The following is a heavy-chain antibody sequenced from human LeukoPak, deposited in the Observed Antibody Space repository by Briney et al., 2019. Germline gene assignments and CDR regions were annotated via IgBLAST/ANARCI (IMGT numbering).Heavy chain of an antibody. CDR2: ISGSDGST. CDR3: ANADGPYFDHAYLIDY. Sequence: GGSLRLSCAASGFTFSNYAMSWVRQAPGKGLEWVSAISGSDGSTYYADSVKGRFTISRDNSKNTLYMQMNSLRAEDTAVYSCANADGPYFDHAYLIDYWGHGTLVTVSS. J-gene: IGHJ4*01. D-gene: IGHD3-9*01. V-gene: IGHV3-23*01. CDR1: GFTFSNYA.